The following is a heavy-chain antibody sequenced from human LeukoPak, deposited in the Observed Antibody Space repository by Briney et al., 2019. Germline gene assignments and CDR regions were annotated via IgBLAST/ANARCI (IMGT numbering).Heavy chain of an antibody. CDR2: IYSSGST. J-gene: IGHJ4*02. D-gene: IGHD6-13*01. CDR3: ARDVVAAAGTWDY. V-gene: IGHV4-4*07. CDR1: GGSISSYY. Sequence: SETLSLTCTVSGGSISSYYWSWIRQPAGKGLEWTGRIYSSGSTNYNPSLESRVTMSVDTSKNQLSLKLSSVTAADTAVYYCARDVVAAAGTWDYWGQGTLVTVSS.